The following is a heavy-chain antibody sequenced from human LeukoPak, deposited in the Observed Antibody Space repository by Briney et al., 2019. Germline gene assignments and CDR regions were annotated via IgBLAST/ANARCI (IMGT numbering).Heavy chain of an antibody. D-gene: IGHD3-16*01. CDR3: TRVGPHYDYVWGTSFDY. CDR2: IRSKAYGGTT. V-gene: IGHV3-49*04. CDR1: GFTFGDYA. J-gene: IGHJ4*02. Sequence: GGSLRLSCTASGFTFGDYAMSWVRQAPGKGLEWVGFIRSKAYGGTTEYAASVKGRFTISRDDSKSIAYPQMNSLKTEDTAVYYCTRVGPHYDYVWGTSFDYWGQGTLVTVSS.